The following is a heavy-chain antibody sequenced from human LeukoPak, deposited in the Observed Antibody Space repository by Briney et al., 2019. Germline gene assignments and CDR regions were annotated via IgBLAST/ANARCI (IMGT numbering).Heavy chain of an antibody. CDR2: ISGSGFST. J-gene: IGHJ4*02. CDR1: GFTFSSYA. Sequence: PGGSLRLSCAASGFTFSSYAMSWVRQAPGKGLEWVSSISGSGFSTYYADSAKGRFTISRDKSKKTLYLQMNSLRAEDTAIYYCAKDVRGISFFPGGEYYFDCWGQGTLVTVSS. D-gene: IGHD3-3*02. CDR3: AKDVRGISFFPGGEYYFDC. V-gene: IGHV3-23*01.